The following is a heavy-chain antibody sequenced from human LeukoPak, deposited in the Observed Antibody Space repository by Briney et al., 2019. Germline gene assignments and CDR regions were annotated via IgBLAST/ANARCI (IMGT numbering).Heavy chain of an antibody. CDR3: ARLAARPWYYFDY. CDR2: IYYSGST. CDR1: GFTFSSYT. V-gene: IGHV4-39*01. D-gene: IGHD6-6*01. J-gene: IGHJ4*02. Sequence: PGGSLRLSCAASGFTFSSYTMNWVRQAPGKGLEWIGSIYYSGSTYYNPSLKSRVTISVDTSKNQFSLKLSSVTAADTAVYYCARLAARPWYYFDYWGQGTLVTVSS.